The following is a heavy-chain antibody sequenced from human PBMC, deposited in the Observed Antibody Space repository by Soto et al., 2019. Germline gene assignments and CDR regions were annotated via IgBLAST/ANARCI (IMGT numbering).Heavy chain of an antibody. D-gene: IGHD3-10*01. J-gene: IGHJ4*02. V-gene: IGHV3-33*05. Sequence: QMQLVESGGGVVQPGRSLRLSCVASGFPFREFGMHWVRQAPGKGLEWVALISYDGSDYADSVKGRFTISRDDSRDTLFLHMDNLSPDDTGVYYCARRWNYSLDFWGQGMLVAVSS. CDR1: GFPFREFG. CDR3: ARRWNYSLDF. CDR2: ISYDGSD.